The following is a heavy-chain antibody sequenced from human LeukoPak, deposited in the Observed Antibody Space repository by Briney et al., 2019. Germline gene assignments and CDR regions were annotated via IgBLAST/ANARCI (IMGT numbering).Heavy chain of an antibody. CDR1: GYSFTNYW. J-gene: IGHJ3*02. CDR3: ATSYYYGSGTHNDAFDI. Sequence: GESLKISCKGSGYSFTNYWIGWVRQMPGGGLEWMGSFYPDDSRTRYSPSFQGQVTFSVDKSIITAYLHWNSLKASDTAMYFCATSYYYGSGTHNDAFDIWGQGTLVTVSS. V-gene: IGHV5-51*01. CDR2: FYPDDSRT. D-gene: IGHD3-10*01.